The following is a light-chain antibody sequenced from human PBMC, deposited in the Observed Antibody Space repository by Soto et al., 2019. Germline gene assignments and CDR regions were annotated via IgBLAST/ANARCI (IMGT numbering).Light chain of an antibody. CDR3: QQYTSYPWT. CDR1: QSITTW. J-gene: IGKJ1*01. CDR2: EAS. V-gene: IGKV1-5*03. Sequence: DIEVMQSPSTLSASVGDRVTITCRASQSITTWLAWYQQKPGKAPKLLIYEASRLESGVPSRISGRGSGTEFTLTISSLQPDDFATYYCQQYTSYPWTFGQGTKVDI.